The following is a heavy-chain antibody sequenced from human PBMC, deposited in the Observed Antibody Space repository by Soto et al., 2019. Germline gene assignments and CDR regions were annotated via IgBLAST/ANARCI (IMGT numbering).Heavy chain of an antibody. J-gene: IGHJ4*02. CDR2: ISSAGDSS. D-gene: IGHD2-2*01. Sequence: PGGSLRLSCAASGFTFSSCEMNWVRQAPGKTLEWVSYISSAGDSSYYADSVKSRFTISRDNAKNSLYLQMNSLRVEDTAVYYCARVYCSTTTCHVQAFDSWGQGTLVTVSS. CDR3: ARVYCSTTTCHVQAFDS. V-gene: IGHV3-48*03. CDR1: GFTFSSCE.